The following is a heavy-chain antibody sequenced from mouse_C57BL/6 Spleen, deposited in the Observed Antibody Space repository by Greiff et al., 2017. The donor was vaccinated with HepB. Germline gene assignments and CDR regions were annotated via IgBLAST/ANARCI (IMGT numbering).Heavy chain of an antibody. CDR2: ISSGGSYT. CDR1: GFTFSSYG. V-gene: IGHV5-6*01. Sequence: EVKLMESGGDLVKPGGSLKLSCAASGFTFSSYGMSWVRQTPDKRLEWVATISSGGSYTYYPDSVKGRFTISRDKAKNTRYLQMSSLKSEDTAMYYCARHRLNYYGTAMDYWGQGTSVTVSS. CDR3: ARHRLNYYGTAMDY. D-gene: IGHD1-1*01. J-gene: IGHJ4*01.